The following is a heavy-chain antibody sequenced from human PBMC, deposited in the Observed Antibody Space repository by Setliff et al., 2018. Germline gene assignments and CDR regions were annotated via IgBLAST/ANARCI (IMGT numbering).Heavy chain of an antibody. CDR1: GVSITSYNYF. CDR2: VYYTGTT. V-gene: IGHV4-39*07. J-gene: IGHJ1*01. CDR3: ASGYNFWSGYFVVAESYQY. D-gene: IGHD3-3*01. Sequence: PSETLSLTCTVSGVSITSYNYFWGWIRQPPGKGLEWIGSVYYTGTTSYNPSLKSRLTMSLDTSKNQLSLRLTSVTAADTAIYYCASGYNFWSGYFVVAESYQYWGRGTLVTVSS.